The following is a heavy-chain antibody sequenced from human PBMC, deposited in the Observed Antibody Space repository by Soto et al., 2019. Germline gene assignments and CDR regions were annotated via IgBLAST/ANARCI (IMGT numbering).Heavy chain of an antibody. V-gene: IGHV1-46*01. Sequence: QVQLVQSGAEVKKPGASVKVSCKASGYTFTSYYMHWVRQAPGQGLEWMGIINPSGGSTSYAQKFQGRVTMTRDTSTSTVYMELSSLRSEDTAVYSCARGRVRETGAHRGNWFDPWGQGTLVTASS. CDR2: INPSGGST. D-gene: IGHD1-26*01. J-gene: IGHJ5*02. CDR3: ARGRVRETGAHRGNWFDP. CDR1: GYTFTSYY.